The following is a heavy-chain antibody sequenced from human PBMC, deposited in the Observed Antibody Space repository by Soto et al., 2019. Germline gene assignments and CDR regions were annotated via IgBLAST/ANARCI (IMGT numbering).Heavy chain of an antibody. CDR2: ISGSGVST. CDR3: AKDNYDSGAYYYGGGSFDY. J-gene: IGHJ4*02. D-gene: IGHD3-22*01. V-gene: IGHV3-23*01. CDR1: GFTFSSYA. Sequence: GGSLRLSCAASGFTFSSYAMSWVRQAPGKGLEWVSGISGSGVSTYYADSVKGRFTISRDNSKNTLYLRMNSLRAEDTAVYYCAKDNYDSGAYYYGGGSFDYWGQGTLVTVS.